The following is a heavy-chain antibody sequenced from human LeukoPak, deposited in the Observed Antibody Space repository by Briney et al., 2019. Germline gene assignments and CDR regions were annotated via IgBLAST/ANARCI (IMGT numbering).Heavy chain of an antibody. Sequence: GGSLRLSCAVSGFTLSSYWMNWVRQVPGKGLVWVSHINTFGTTATYADSVKGRFTISRDNANNTLYLQMNSLRVEDTAVYYCVRDNAYKFDYWGQGTLVTVSS. CDR2: INTFGTTA. J-gene: IGHJ4*02. CDR1: GFTLSSYW. V-gene: IGHV3-74*01. D-gene: IGHD5-24*01. CDR3: VRDNAYKFDY.